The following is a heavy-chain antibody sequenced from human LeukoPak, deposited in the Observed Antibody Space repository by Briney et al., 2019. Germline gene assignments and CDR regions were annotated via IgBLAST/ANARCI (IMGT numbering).Heavy chain of an antibody. J-gene: IGHJ4*02. Sequence: AGGSLRLSCAASGFILSNYHMSWVRQAPGKGVEWVGRIKSRNDGGTIEYAAPVKGRFSISRDDSKNTLYLQISSLKTEDTAVYYCADLGDYCVGWGQGTLVTVSS. V-gene: IGHV3-15*01. CDR1: GFILSNYH. D-gene: IGHD4-17*01. CDR3: ADLGDYCVG. CDR2: IKSRNDGGTI.